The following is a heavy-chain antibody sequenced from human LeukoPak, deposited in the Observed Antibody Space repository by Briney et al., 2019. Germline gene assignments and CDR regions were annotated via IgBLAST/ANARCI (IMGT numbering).Heavy chain of an antibody. CDR3: ARGVAVAATDY. CDR2: ISSSSSYI. Sequence: GGSLRLSCAASGFTFSSYSMNWVRQAPGKGLEWVSSISSSSSYIYYADSVKGRFTISRDNAKNSLYLQMNSLRVEDTAVYYCARGVAVAATDYWGQGTLVTVSS. V-gene: IGHV3-21*01. J-gene: IGHJ4*02. CDR1: GFTFSSYS. D-gene: IGHD6-19*01.